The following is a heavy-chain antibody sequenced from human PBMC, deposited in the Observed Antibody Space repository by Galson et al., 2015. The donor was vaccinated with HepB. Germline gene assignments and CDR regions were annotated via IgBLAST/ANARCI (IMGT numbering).Heavy chain of an antibody. V-gene: IGHV3-23*01. D-gene: IGHD5-18*01. CDR1: GFIFRHHA. Sequence: SLRLSCAGSGFIFRHHAMAWIRQAPGKGLEWISSISGSANSTYYADSVKGRFFISRDNSKNTLYLHMNSLRAEDTALYYCAKSTASYGPSDAFDVWGQGTMVTVSS. CDR2: ISGSANST. J-gene: IGHJ3*01. CDR3: AKSTASYGPSDAFDV.